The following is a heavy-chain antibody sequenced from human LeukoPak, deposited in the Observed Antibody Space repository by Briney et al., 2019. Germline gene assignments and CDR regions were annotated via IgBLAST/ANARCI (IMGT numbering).Heavy chain of an antibody. CDR1: GFTFSSYS. V-gene: IGHV3-21*01. Sequence: GGSLRLSCAASGFTFSSYSMNWVRQAPGKGLEWVSSISSSSSYIYYADSVKGRFTISRDNAKNSLYLQMNSLRAEDTAVYYCAKDSGSYYSHPSAFDIWGQGTMVTVSS. CDR3: AKDSGSYYSHPSAFDI. J-gene: IGHJ3*02. D-gene: IGHD1-26*01. CDR2: ISSSSSYI.